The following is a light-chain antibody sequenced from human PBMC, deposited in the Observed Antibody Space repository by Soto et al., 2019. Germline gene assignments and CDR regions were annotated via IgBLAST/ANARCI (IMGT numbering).Light chain of an antibody. CDR1: QSVSSY. J-gene: IGKJ4*01. Sequence: EIVLTQCPATLSLSPGERATLSCRASQSVSSYLAWYQQKPGQAPRLLIYDASNRAAGIPARFSGSGSGTDFTLTISSLEPEDFAVYYCQQRSNWPSFGGGTKVDIK. CDR2: DAS. CDR3: QQRSNWPS. V-gene: IGKV3-11*01.